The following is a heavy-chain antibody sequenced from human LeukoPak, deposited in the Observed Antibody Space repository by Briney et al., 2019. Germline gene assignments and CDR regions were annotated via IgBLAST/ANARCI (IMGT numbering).Heavy chain of an antibody. V-gene: IGHV3-21*01. D-gene: IGHD3-22*01. J-gene: IGHJ4*02. Sequence: GGSLRLSCAASGSTFSSYSMNWVRQPPGKGLDRVSSTTIRSSYISYADSVKGRFTISTDNATNSLYLQMNSLRAEDTAVYYCARGLYYDSSGTDYWGQGTLVTVSS. CDR2: TTIRSSYI. CDR1: GSTFSSYS. CDR3: ARGLYYDSSGTDY.